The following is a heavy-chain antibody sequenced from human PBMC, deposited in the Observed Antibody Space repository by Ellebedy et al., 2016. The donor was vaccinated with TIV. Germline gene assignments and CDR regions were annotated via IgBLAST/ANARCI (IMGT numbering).Heavy chain of an antibody. J-gene: IGHJ6*02. Sequence: GESLKISXVASGFSFNKYVMDWVRQAPGKGLEWISYINAGSTAIYYADSVKGRFTISRDNANNALYLQMDSLTAEDTAVYYCATFRKYYYNGLDVWGPGTTVTVS. CDR2: INAGSTAI. D-gene: IGHD1-14*01. V-gene: IGHV3-48*04. CDR1: GFSFNKYV. CDR3: ATFRKYYYNGLDV.